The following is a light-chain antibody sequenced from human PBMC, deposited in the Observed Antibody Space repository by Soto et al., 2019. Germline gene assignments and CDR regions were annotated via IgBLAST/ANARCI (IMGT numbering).Light chain of an antibody. CDR3: QQSYNTPWT. V-gene: IGKV1-39*01. Sequence: DIQMTQSPSSLSASVGDRVTITCRASQSISSHLNWYHQKPGKAPKVLIYAASSLQSGVPSRFSGSGSGTDFTLTISSLQPEDFATYYCQQSYNTPWTFGQGTKVEIK. J-gene: IGKJ1*01. CDR1: QSISSH. CDR2: AAS.